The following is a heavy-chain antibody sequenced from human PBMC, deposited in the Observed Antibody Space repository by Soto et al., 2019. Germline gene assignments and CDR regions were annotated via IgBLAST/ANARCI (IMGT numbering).Heavy chain of an antibody. CDR3: ARDREAGYNFYYGMDV. CDR2: IYTSASI. J-gene: IGHJ6*02. V-gene: IGHV4-4*07. CDR1: GADISTYS. Sequence: SETLSLTCSFSGADISTYSWTWIRQPAGKGLEWIGRIYTSASINYNPSLKGRVTLSVDTSTNQVSLRLASVTAADTAIYYCARDREAGYNFYYGMDVWGQGTTVTVSS. D-gene: IGHD6-19*01.